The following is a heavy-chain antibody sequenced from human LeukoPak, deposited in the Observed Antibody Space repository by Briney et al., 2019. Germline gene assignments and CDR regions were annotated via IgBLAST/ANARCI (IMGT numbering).Heavy chain of an antibody. CDR2: IYHSGST. Sequence: SETLSLTCTVSGYSISSGYYWGWIRQPPGKGLEWIGSIYHSGSTYYNPSLKSRVTISIDTSKNQFSLRLSSVTAADTAIYYCARDPYWGQGTPVTVSS. CDR3: ARDPY. V-gene: IGHV4-38-2*02. CDR1: GYSISSGYY. J-gene: IGHJ4*02.